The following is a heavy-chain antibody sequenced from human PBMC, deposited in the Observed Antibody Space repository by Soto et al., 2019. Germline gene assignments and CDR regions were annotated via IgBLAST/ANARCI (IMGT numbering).Heavy chain of an antibody. CDR1: GYPFTSYG. V-gene: IGHV1-18*01. Sequence: EASVKVSCKASGYPFTSYGVSWVRQAPGQGLEWMGWISAYDGNTNYAQNLQGRVTMTTDTSTSTAYMELRSLRSDDTAKYYCARHNSQWPNWFDPWGQGTLVTVSS. J-gene: IGHJ5*02. CDR3: ARHNSQWPNWFDP. D-gene: IGHD2-21*01. CDR2: ISAYDGNT.